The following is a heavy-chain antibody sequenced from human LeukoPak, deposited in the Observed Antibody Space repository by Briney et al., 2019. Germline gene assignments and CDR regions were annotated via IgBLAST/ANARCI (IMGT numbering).Heavy chain of an antibody. V-gene: IGHV3-20*01. D-gene: IGHD3-9*01. Sequence: GGSLRLSCAASGFILGGYAMNWVRQAPGKGLEWVSGIKWNGGSTGYADSVKGRFTISRDNAKNSLYLQMNSLRAEDTALYHCARGVYDILSYWGQGTLVTVSS. CDR1: GFILGGYA. CDR3: ARGVYDILSY. CDR2: IKWNGGST. J-gene: IGHJ4*02.